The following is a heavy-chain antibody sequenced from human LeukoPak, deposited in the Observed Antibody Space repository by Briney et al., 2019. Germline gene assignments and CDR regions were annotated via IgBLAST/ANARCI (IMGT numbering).Heavy chain of an antibody. CDR2: IYYSGST. J-gene: IGHJ4*02. Sequence: SETLSLTCTVSGGSISSSSYYWGWIRQPPGKGLEWIGSIYYSGSTYYNPSLKSRVTIPVDTSKNQFSLKLSSVTAADTAVYYCAREADLELYSSSWYPNYFDYWGQGTLVTVSS. CDR3: AREADLELYSSSWYPNYFDY. D-gene: IGHD6-13*01. V-gene: IGHV4-39*07. CDR1: GGSISSSSYY.